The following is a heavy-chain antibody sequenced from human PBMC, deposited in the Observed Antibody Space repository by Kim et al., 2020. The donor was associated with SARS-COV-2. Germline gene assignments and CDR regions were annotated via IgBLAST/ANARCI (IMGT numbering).Heavy chain of an antibody. J-gene: IGHJ6*02. V-gene: IGHV3-30*18. Sequence: GGSLRLSCAASGFTFSSYGMHWVRQAPGKGLEWVALISYDGSNKYYADSVKGRFTISRDNSKNTLYLQMNSLRAEDTAVYYCAKNGGSSWFECGYYSYSFGMDVWGQGTTVTVSS. CDR3: AKNGGSSWFECGYYSYSFGMDV. CDR1: GFTFSSYG. CDR2: ISYDGSNK. D-gene: IGHD6-13*01.